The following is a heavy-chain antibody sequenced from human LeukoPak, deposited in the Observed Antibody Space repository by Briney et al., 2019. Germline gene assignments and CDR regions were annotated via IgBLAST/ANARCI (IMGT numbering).Heavy chain of an antibody. V-gene: IGHV1-24*01. CDR3: ATYSGYYYY. J-gene: IGHJ4*02. Sequence: GASVKVSCKVSGYTLTELAMHWVRQAAGEGLEWMGGFDPEDGETVYAQKFQGRVTMTEDTSTDTAYMELSSLSSEDTAVYFCATYSGYYYYWGQGTLVTVSS. CDR1: GYTLTELA. D-gene: IGHD3-3*01. CDR2: FDPEDGET.